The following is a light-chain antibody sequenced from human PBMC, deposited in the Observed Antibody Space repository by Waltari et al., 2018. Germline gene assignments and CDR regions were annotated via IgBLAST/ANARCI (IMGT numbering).Light chain of an antibody. CDR2: DVN. V-gene: IGLV2-14*03. J-gene: IGLJ1*01. CDR3: SSYTSSSTYV. Sequence: QSALTQPASVSGSPGQSITISCTGTSSDVGAYNYVSWFQQHPDKAPKLMIYDVNKRPSGVSNRCSGFKSGNTASLTISGLHTDDEADYYCSSYTSSSTYVFGTGTKVTVL. CDR1: SSDVGAYNY.